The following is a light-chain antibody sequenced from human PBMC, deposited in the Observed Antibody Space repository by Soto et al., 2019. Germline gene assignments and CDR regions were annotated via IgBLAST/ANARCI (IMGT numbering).Light chain of an antibody. CDR1: QTIDTD. CDR3: QQYNYRSAWT. J-gene: IGKJ1*01. CDR2: GAT. Sequence: EIVMTQSPGPLSVSPGERATLSCRASQTIDTDLAWYQQKPDQAPRLLVFGATTRATGIPARFSGSGSGTEFTLAITSLKSEEFALYYCQQYNYRSAWTFGRGNKVEVK. V-gene: IGKV3-15*01.